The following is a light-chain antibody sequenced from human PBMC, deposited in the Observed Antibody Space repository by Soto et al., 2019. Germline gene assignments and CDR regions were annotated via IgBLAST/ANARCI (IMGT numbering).Light chain of an antibody. J-gene: IGKJ2*01. V-gene: IGKV2-30*01. CDR1: RSLMYSDGISY. CDR2: KVS. CDR3: MQGTHWPPVT. Sequence: DVVMTQSPLSLPVTLGQPASISCRSSRSLMYSDGISYLSWFQQRPGQSPRRLIYKVSNRDSWXPXRXXGSGSGTDFTLKISRVEADDVGVYFCMQGTHWPPVTLGQGTKLEIK.